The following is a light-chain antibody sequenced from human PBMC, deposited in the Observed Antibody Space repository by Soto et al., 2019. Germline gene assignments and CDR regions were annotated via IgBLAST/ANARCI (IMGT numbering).Light chain of an antibody. V-gene: IGLV1-44*01. CDR3: ASWDDRLNGPV. J-gene: IGLJ3*02. CDR2: RNS. CDR1: NFNIGSNT. Sequence: QSVLTQPPSASGTPGQRVTISCSGGNFNIGSNTVNWYQQLPGSAPKLLIYRNSQRPSGVPDRFSGSKSGTSASLAISGLQSEDEADYHCASWDDRLNGPVFGGGTKVTVL.